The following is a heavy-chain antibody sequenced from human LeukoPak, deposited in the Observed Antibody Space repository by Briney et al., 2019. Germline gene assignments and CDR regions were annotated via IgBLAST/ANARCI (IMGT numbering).Heavy chain of an antibody. Sequence: PGGSLRLSCAASGFTFSSYAMSRVRQAPGKGLEWVSAISGSGGSTYYADSVKGRFTISRDNSKNTLYLQMNSLRAEDTAVYYCAKDVVGAINYFDYWGQGTLVTVSS. CDR2: ISGSGGST. J-gene: IGHJ4*02. V-gene: IGHV3-23*01. CDR1: GFTFSSYA. CDR3: AKDVVGAINYFDY. D-gene: IGHD1-26*01.